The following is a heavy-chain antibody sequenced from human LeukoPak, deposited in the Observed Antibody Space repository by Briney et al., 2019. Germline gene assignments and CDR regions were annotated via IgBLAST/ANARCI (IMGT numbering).Heavy chain of an antibody. Sequence: ASVKVSCKALGYTFTDYYIHWVRQAPGQGLEWMGWINPNSGDAHCTQKFQGRVTMTRDTSISTTHMELGSLTSDDTAVYYCARVGKDYYGSGSYKYFQHWGQGTLVTVSS. CDR2: INPNSGDA. CDR3: ARVGKDYYGSGSYKYFQH. D-gene: IGHD3-10*01. J-gene: IGHJ1*01. CDR1: GYTFTDYY. V-gene: IGHV1-2*02.